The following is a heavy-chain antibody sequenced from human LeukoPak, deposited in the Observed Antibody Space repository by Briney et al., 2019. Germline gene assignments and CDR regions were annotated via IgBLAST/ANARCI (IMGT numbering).Heavy chain of an antibody. CDR2: ISYDGSNK. V-gene: IGHV3-30*03. CDR3: ARDGPPLLVTYPNWYFDL. J-gene: IGHJ2*01. CDR1: GFTFSSYG. Sequence: PGGSLRLSCVASGFTFSSYGMHWVRQAPGKGLEWVAVISYDGSNKYYADSVKGRFTISRDNSKNTLSLQMNSLRAEDTAVYYCARDGPPLLVTYPNWYFDLWGRGTLVTVSS. D-gene: IGHD3-9*01.